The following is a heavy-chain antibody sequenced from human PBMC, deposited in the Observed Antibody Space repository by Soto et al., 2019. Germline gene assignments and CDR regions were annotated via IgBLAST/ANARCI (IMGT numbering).Heavy chain of an antibody. D-gene: IGHD6-13*01. CDR3: ARGLSPSSWPNWFDP. Sequence: SETLSLTCAVYGGSFSGYYWSWIRQPPGKGLDWIGEINHSGSTNYNPSLKSRVTISVDTSKNQFSLKLSSVTAADTAVYYCARGLSPSSWPNWFDPWGQGTQVTVSS. CDR1: GGSFSGYY. V-gene: IGHV4-34*01. J-gene: IGHJ5*02. CDR2: INHSGST.